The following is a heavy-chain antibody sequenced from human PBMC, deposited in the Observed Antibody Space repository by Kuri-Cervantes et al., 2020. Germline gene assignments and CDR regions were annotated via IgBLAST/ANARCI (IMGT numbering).Heavy chain of an antibody. Sequence: SVKVSCKASGGTFSSYAISWVRQAPGQGLEWMGGIIPIFGTANYAQKFQGRVTITTDESTSTAYMELSSLRSEDTAVYYCVRDLYGDYDVLDNWFDPWGQGTLVTVSS. V-gene: IGHV1-69*05. J-gene: IGHJ5*02. CDR1: GGTFSSYA. CDR2: IIPIFGTA. CDR3: VRDLYGDYDVLDNWFDP. D-gene: IGHD4-17*01.